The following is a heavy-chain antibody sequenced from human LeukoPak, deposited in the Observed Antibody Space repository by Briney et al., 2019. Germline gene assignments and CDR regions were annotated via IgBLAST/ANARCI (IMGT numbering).Heavy chain of an antibody. CDR2: IYTSGGT. CDR3: ARGVVPASHFDY. CDR1: GGSISYYC. J-gene: IGHJ4*02. D-gene: IGHD2-2*01. Sequence: PSETLSLTCSVSGGSISYYCWTWIRQPAGKGLEWIGRIYTSGGTNYNPSLKSRVTMSVDTSKNQFSLKLSSVTAADTAVYYCARGVVPASHFDYWGQGTLVTVSS. V-gene: IGHV4-4*07.